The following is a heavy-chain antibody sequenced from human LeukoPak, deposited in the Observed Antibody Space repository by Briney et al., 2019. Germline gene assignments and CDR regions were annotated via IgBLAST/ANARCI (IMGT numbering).Heavy chain of an antibody. CDR1: GGSISSGDYY. CDR2: IYYSGST. D-gene: IGHD3-3*01. Sequence: KTSETLSLTCTGSGGSISSGDYYWTWIGQAPGKGREWIGYIYYSGSTHYKSSFKSRITISVDTSKHQFSLKLSSVTAADTAVYYCARAVRRSGYYNEIDYRGQPTLVTVSS. J-gene: IGHJ4*02. CDR3: ARAVRRSGYYNEIDY. V-gene: IGHV4-30-4*01.